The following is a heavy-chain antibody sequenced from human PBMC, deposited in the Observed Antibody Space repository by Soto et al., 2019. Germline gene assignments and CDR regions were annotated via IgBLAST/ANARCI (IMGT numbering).Heavy chain of an antibody. D-gene: IGHD3-9*01. CDR2: IYYSGST. V-gene: IGHV4-59*01. Sequence: TLSLTCTVSGGSISDDYWSWIRQPPGKGLEWIGYIYYSGSTNYNPSLKSRVTISVDTSKNQFSLKLSSVTAADTAVYYCARDRWRGRYFDWLEDWFDPWGQGTLVTVSS. CDR1: GGSISDDY. CDR3: ARDRWRGRYFDWLEDWFDP. J-gene: IGHJ5*02.